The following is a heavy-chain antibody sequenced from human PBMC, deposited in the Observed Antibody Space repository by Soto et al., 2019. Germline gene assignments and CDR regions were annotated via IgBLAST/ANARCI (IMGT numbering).Heavy chain of an antibody. V-gene: IGHV1-3*01. Sequence: QVRLVQSGAEVKKPGASVKISCRASGYTFTTYTILWLRQAPGQRTEWMAWINPGTGDTKHSENLQGRVPFTRYRSANKASMELRIMRSEATAIYYCARKQSGPQIVWSWALHVWGHGTQVTVSS. J-gene: IGHJ3*01. CDR3: ARKQSGPQIVWSWALHV. CDR1: GYTFTTYT. D-gene: IGHD3-16*01. CDR2: INPGTGDT.